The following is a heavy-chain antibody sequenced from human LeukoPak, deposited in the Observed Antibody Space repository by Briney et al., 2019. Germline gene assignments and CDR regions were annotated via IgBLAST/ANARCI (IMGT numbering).Heavy chain of an antibody. CDR3: ARERRPRRDGYNLHY. V-gene: IGHV1-2*02. D-gene: IGHD5-24*01. Sequence: ASVKVSCKASGYTFTGYYMHWVRQAPGQGLEWMGWINPNSGGTNYAQKFQGRVTMTRDTSISTAYMELSRLRSDDTAVYYCARERRPRRDGYNLHYWGQGTLVTVSS. J-gene: IGHJ4*02. CDR2: INPNSGGT. CDR1: GYTFTGYY.